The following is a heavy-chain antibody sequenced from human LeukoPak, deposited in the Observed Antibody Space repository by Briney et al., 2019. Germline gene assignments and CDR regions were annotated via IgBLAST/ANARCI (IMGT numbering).Heavy chain of an antibody. V-gene: IGHV1-69*04. J-gene: IGHJ4*02. Sequence: ASVKVSCKASGYTFTSYAISWVRQAPGQGLEWMGRINPILGIANYAQKFQGRVTITADKSTSTACMELGSLRSEDTAVYYCARVGGIAAAEFLDYWGQGTLVTVSS. CDR1: GYTFTSYA. CDR2: INPILGIA. D-gene: IGHD6-13*01. CDR3: ARVGGIAAAEFLDY.